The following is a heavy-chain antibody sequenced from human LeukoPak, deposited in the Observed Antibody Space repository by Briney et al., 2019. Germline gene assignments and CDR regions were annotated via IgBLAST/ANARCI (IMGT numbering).Heavy chain of an antibody. J-gene: IGHJ4*02. V-gene: IGHV3-9*01. Sequence: GGSLRLSCAASGFTFDDYAMHWVRQAPGKGLEWVSGISWNSGTIVYADSVKGRFTISRDNAKNSLYLQMNSLRAEDTAVYYCARGMGSGWRPYYFDYWGQGTLVTVSS. D-gene: IGHD6-19*01. CDR2: ISWNSGTI. CDR3: ARGMGSGWRPYYFDY. CDR1: GFTFDDYA.